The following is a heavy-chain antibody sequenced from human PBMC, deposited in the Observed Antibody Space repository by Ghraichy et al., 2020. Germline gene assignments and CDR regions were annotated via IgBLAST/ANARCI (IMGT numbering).Heavy chain of an antibody. CDR1: GFTFSSYA. J-gene: IGHJ6*02. Sequence: GESLNISCAASGFTFSSYAMSWVRQAPGKGLEWVSAISGSGGSTYYADSVKGRFTISRDNSKNTLYLQMNSLRAEDTAVYYCAKSAYSGSYYDVNMDVWGQGTTVTVSS. D-gene: IGHD1-26*01. CDR2: ISGSGGST. V-gene: IGHV3-23*01. CDR3: AKSAYSGSYYDVNMDV.